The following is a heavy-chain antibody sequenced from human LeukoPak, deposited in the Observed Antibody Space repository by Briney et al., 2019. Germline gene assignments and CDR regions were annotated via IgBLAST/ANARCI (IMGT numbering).Heavy chain of an antibody. Sequence: PSQTLSLICSVSGDSSSSRTYYWSWIRQPAGKGLEWIGRVYTSGSTNYNPSLKSRASISLDTSTHEFSLNLSSVTAADTAVYYCARGGYSYSHPPTYNWFDPWGQGTLVTVSS. V-gene: IGHV4-61*02. CDR3: ARGGYSYSHPPTYNWFDP. D-gene: IGHD5-18*01. CDR2: VYTSGST. J-gene: IGHJ5*02. CDR1: GDSSSSRTYY.